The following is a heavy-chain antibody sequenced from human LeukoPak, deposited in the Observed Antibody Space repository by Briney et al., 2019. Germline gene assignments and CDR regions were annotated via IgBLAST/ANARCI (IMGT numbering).Heavy chain of an antibody. Sequence: GGSLRLSCAASGFTFSSYAMSWVRQAPGKGLEWVSAISGSGGSTYYADSVKGRFTISRDNSKNTLYLQMNSLRAEDTAVYYCANAGGLCSSTSCYILDYWGQGTLVTVSS. J-gene: IGHJ4*02. V-gene: IGHV3-23*01. D-gene: IGHD2-2*02. CDR2: ISGSGGST. CDR1: GFTFSSYA. CDR3: ANAGGLCSSTSCYILDY.